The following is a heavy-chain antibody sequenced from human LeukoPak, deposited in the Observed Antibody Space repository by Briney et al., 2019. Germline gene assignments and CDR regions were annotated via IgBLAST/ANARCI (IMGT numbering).Heavy chain of an antibody. CDR3: VKDDSSGYRAFDY. Sequence: GGSLRLSCAASGFTFSSYAMSWVRQAPGKGLEWVSAISGSGGSTYYADSVKGRFTISRDNSKNTLYLQMNSLRAEDTAVYYCVKDDSSGYRAFDYWGQGTLVTVSS. J-gene: IGHJ4*02. D-gene: IGHD3-22*01. V-gene: IGHV3-23*01. CDR1: GFTFSSYA. CDR2: ISGSGGST.